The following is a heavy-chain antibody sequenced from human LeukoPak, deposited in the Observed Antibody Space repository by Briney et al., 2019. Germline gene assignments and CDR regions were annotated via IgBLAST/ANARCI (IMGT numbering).Heavy chain of an antibody. V-gene: IGHV3-48*03. CDR2: ISSSGSTI. Sequence: GGSLRLSCAASGFTFSSYEMNWVRQAPGKGLEWVSYISSSGSTIYYADPVKGRFTISRDNAKNSLYLQMNSLRAEDTAVYYCARGHSSWYPFDYWGQGTLVTVSS. CDR3: ARGHSSWYPFDY. J-gene: IGHJ4*02. CDR1: GFTFSSYE. D-gene: IGHD6-13*01.